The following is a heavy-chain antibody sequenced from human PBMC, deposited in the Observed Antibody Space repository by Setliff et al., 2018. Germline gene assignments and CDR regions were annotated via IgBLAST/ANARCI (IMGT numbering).Heavy chain of an antibody. D-gene: IGHD1-1*01. Sequence: SETLSLTCTVSGGSISSGSYYWSWIRHPAGKGLEWIGRVYTNGGSDYNPFLKSRVSISLDTSKNQFSLKLISVTAADTAVYYCARDMGQPYYFESWGLGTLVTVSS. CDR2: VYTNGGS. J-gene: IGHJ4*02. CDR3: ARDMGQPYYFES. V-gene: IGHV4-61*02. CDR1: GGSISSGSYY.